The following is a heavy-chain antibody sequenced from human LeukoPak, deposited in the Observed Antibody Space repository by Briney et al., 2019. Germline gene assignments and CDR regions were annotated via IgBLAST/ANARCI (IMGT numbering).Heavy chain of an antibody. D-gene: IGHD1-14*01. CDR1: GASISGHY. J-gene: IGHJ3*02. Sequence: SETLSLTCTVSGASISGHYLTWIRQPPGKGLEWIGYIPHIGSTNYNPSLKSRVTISVDTSKNQFSLKLTSVTAADTAFYYCARDRISINALDMWGQGTMVTVSS. CDR3: ARDRISINALDM. V-gene: IGHV4-59*11. CDR2: IPHIGST.